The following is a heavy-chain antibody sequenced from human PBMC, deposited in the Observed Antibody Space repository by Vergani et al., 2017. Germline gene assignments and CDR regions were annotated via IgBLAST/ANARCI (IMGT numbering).Heavy chain of an antibody. J-gene: IGHJ5*02. CDR1: GGSISSSSYY. V-gene: IGHV4-39*01. CDR2: SYYSGST. D-gene: IGHD6-6*01. CDR3: ASPQYSSSSVWFDP. Sequence: QLQLQESGPGLVKPSETLSLTCTVSGGSISSSSYYWGWIRQPPGKGLEWIGSSYYSGSTYYNPSLKSRVTISVDTSKNQFSLKLSSVTAADTAVYYCASPQYSSSSVWFDPWGQGTLVTVSS.